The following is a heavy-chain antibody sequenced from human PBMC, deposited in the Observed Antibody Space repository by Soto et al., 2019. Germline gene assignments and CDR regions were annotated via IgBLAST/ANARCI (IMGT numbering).Heavy chain of an antibody. Sequence: GGSLRLSCAASGFTFSSYSMNWVRQAPGKGLEWVSSISSSSSYIYYADSVKGRFTISRDNAKNSLYLQMNSLRAEDTAVYYCARVSAGGGYYFDYWGQGTLVTVSS. CDR2: ISSSSSYI. V-gene: IGHV3-21*01. D-gene: IGHD6-13*01. CDR1: GFTFSSYS. CDR3: ARVSAGGGYYFDY. J-gene: IGHJ4*02.